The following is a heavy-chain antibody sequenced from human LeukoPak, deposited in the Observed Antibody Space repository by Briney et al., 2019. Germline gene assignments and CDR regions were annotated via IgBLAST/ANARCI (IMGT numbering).Heavy chain of an antibody. D-gene: IGHD4/OR15-4a*01. CDR2: IYSDNT. CDR1: GFTFSNYA. V-gene: IGHV3-53*01. CDR3: ARRAGAYSHPYDY. J-gene: IGHJ4*02. Sequence: GGSLRLSCEGSGFTFSNYAMSWVRQAPGKGLEWVSFIYSDNTHYSDPVKGRFTISRDNSKNTLYLQMNSLRAEDTAVYYCARRAGAYSHPYDYWGQGTLVTVSS.